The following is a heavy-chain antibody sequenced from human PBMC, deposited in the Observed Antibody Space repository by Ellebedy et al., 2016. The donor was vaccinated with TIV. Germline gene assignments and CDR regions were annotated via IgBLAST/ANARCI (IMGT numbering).Heavy chain of an antibody. Sequence: MPSETLSLTCSVSGGSISSSNDYWGWIRQPPGKGLEWIGNIYYSGSTYYNPSLQSRVTISVDTSKNQFSLKLSSVTAADTAVYYCATWASHYYGMDVWGQGTTVTVSS. V-gene: IGHV4-39*01. CDR1: GGSISSSNDY. CDR2: IYYSGST. J-gene: IGHJ6*02. D-gene: IGHD7-27*01. CDR3: ATWASHYYGMDV.